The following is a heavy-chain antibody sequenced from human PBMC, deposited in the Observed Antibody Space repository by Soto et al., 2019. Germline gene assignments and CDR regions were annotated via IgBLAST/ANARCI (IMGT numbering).Heavy chain of an antibody. Sequence: EVQLLDSGGVLVQPGGSLRLSCAASGFTFSSYALSWVRQAPGKGLEWVSGISGDGATTYYTDSVKGRFTISRDSSTNTLYLQMNSLRAEDSAVYYCERDLTSSGRSTYLGYWGQGTLVTVSS. CDR1: GFTFSSYA. D-gene: IGHD6-19*01. CDR3: ERDLTSSGRSTYLGY. V-gene: IGHV3-23*01. CDR2: ISGDGATT. J-gene: IGHJ4*02.